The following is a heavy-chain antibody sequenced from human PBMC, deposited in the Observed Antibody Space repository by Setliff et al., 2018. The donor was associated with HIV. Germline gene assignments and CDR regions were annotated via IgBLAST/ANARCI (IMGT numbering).Heavy chain of an antibody. CDR3: ARQGDYHTLTGYYSGPHDAFDI. D-gene: IGHD3-9*01. Sequence: PGESLKISCTGSGFNFNTDWIVWVRQIPGKGLEWMGSIFPGDSDTRYSPSFQGQVTLSADKSISTAYLQWSSLKASDTAMYYCARQGDYHTLTGYYSGPHDAFDIWGQGTMVTVSS. V-gene: IGHV5-51*01. J-gene: IGHJ3*02. CDR1: GFNFNTDW. CDR2: IFPGDSDT.